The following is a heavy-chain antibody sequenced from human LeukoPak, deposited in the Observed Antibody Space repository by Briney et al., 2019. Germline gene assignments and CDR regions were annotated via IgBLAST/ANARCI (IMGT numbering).Heavy chain of an antibody. CDR3: ASPMVRGVGYFDY. CDR2: ISYDGSNK. CDR1: GFTFISYA. Sequence: GGSLRLSCAASGFTFISYAMHWVRQAPGKGLEWVAVISYDGSNKYYADSVKGRFTISRDNSKNTLYLQMNSLRAEDTAVYYCASPMVRGVGYFDYWGQGTLVTVSS. V-gene: IGHV3-30*04. J-gene: IGHJ4*02. D-gene: IGHD3-10*01.